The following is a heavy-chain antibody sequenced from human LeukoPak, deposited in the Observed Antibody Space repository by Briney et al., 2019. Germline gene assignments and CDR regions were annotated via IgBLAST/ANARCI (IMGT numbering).Heavy chain of an antibody. J-gene: IGHJ3*02. V-gene: IGHV4-4*07. CDR2: IYTGGST. CDR1: GGSISSYY. Sequence: KPSETLSLTCTVSGGSISSYYWSWIRQPAGKGLEWIGRIYTGGSTNYNPSLKSRVTISVDKSKNQFSLKLSSVTAADTAVYYCARVAAKKAFDIWGQGTMVTVSS. D-gene: IGHD6-19*01. CDR3: ARVAAKKAFDI.